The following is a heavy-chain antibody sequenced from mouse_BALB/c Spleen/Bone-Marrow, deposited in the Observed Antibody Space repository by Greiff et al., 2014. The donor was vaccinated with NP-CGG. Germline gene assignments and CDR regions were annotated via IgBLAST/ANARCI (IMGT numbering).Heavy chain of an antibody. Sequence: EVHLVESGGGSVKPGGSLKLSCAASGFAFSDYGMSWVRQNPEKRLEWVATIRSGGSYTSYPDNMKGRFTISRDNARNTLYLQMSRLRAEDTALYYWARRRGYDYAFDYWGQGTTLTVSA. CDR2: IRSGGSYT. V-gene: IGHV5-9*02. CDR3: ARRRGYDYAFDY. CDR1: GFAFSDYG. D-gene: IGHD2-4*01. J-gene: IGHJ2*01.